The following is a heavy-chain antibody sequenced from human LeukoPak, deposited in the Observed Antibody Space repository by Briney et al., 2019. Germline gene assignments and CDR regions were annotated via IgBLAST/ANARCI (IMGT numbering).Heavy chain of an antibody. CDR3: ARDPVPGVPDYFDS. Sequence: GRSLRLSCAASGFAFSTYTMHWVRQAPGKGLEWVAVISSSGGTKFYADSVQGRFSVSRDNSKNTLFLEMTSLRAEDTAVFYCARDPVPGVPDYFDSWGQGTLVTVSS. J-gene: IGHJ4*02. CDR2: ISSSGGTK. CDR1: GFAFSTYT. D-gene: IGHD6-19*01. V-gene: IGHV3-30-3*01.